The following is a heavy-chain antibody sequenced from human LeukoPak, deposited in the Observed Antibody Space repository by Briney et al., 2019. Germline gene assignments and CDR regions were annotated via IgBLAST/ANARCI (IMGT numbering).Heavy chain of an antibody. Sequence: GGSLRLSCAASGFTFSSYGMHWVRQAPGKGLEWVAVISYDGSNKYYADSVEGRFTISRDKSKNTLYLQMDSLRAVDTAVYYCARNFGPYSNILYSLDYWGQGTLVTVSP. CDR3: ARNFGPYSNILYSLDY. CDR1: GFTFSSYG. V-gene: IGHV3-30*03. D-gene: IGHD6-13*01. CDR2: ISYDGSNK. J-gene: IGHJ4*02.